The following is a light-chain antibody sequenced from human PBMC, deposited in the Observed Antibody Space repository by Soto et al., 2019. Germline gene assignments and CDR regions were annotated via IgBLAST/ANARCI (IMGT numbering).Light chain of an antibody. Sequence: SYELTQPPSMSVSAGQRARITCSGAALPKKYAYWYQQKSGQAPVLVLYEDTKRPSWIPERFSGSSSGTMATLTISEAQVEDEAEYYCFSTYSSGYEMVFGGGTKLTVL. CDR2: EDT. V-gene: IGLV3-10*01. J-gene: IGLJ3*02. CDR1: ALPKKY. CDR3: FSTYSSGYEMV.